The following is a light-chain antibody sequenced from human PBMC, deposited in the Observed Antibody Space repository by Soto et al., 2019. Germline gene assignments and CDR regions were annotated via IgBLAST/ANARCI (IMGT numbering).Light chain of an antibody. J-gene: IGKJ1*01. V-gene: IGKV3-11*01. Sequence: ESVWTQSPSTLSFSPGERATLSCRASQSVRSYVAWLQQKPGQAPRLLIYDASNRATGIPARFSGSGSETDFTLTISSLEPEDFAVYYCQQRSNWPITFGQGTKVDIK. CDR3: QQRSNWPIT. CDR1: QSVRSY. CDR2: DAS.